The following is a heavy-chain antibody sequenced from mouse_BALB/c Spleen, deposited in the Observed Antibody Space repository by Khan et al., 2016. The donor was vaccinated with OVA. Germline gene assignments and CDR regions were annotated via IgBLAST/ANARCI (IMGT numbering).Heavy chain of an antibody. Sequence: QVQLQQSGPGLVAPSQSLSITCTVSGFSLTGYGVNWVRQPPEKGLEWLGMIWGDGSTDYNSALKSRLSISKDNSKSQVFLNMHSLQTNDTARYYCARAYYGNYREAMDYWGQGTSVTVSS. CDR3: ARAYYGNYREAMDY. D-gene: IGHD2-10*01. CDR1: GFSLTGYG. V-gene: IGHV2-6-7*01. J-gene: IGHJ4*01. CDR2: IWGDGST.